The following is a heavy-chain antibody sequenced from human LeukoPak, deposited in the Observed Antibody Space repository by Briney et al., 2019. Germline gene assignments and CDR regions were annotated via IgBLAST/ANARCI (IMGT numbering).Heavy chain of an antibody. D-gene: IGHD2-8*01. CDR3: ARDNGPRHSWGWFDP. CDR2: IYTSGST. Sequence: PSETLSLTCTVSGGSISSGSYYWSWIRQPAGKGLEWIGRIYTSGSTNYNPSLKSRVTISVDTSKNQFSLKLSSVTAADTAVYYCARDNGPRHSWGWFDPWGQGTLVTVSS. J-gene: IGHJ5*02. CDR1: GGSISSGSYY. V-gene: IGHV4-61*02.